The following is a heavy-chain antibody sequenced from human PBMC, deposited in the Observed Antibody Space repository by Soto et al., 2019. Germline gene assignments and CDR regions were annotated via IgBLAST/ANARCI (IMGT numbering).Heavy chain of an antibody. V-gene: IGHV1-69*06. CDR1: GGTFSDFA. J-gene: IGHJ6*02. CDR2: IVPRLGSP. D-gene: IGHD5-18*01. Sequence: QVQLVQSGAEMRKPGSSLRVSCKASGGTFSDFAFRWVRPSPGQGLEWMGGIVPRLGSPNYAQKFGGRVTIYADTSTSTVYKEVSSLRFDDTAVYFCARDRIQLRIGKYSFTGMDVWGQGTTISVSS. CDR3: ARDRIQLRIGKYSFTGMDV.